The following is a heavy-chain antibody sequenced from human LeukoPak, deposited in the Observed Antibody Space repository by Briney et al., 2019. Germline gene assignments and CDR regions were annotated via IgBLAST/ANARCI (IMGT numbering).Heavy chain of an antibody. CDR2: IYYSGST. CDR1: GGSISSSSYY. Sequence: ASETLSLTCTVSGGSISSSSYYWGWIRQPPGKGLEWIGSIYYSGSTYYNPSLKSRVTISVDTSKNQFSLKLSSVTAADTAVYYCARTYYDFWSGYSDYWGQGTLVTVSS. J-gene: IGHJ4*02. V-gene: IGHV4-39*01. D-gene: IGHD3-3*01. CDR3: ARTYYDFWSGYSDY.